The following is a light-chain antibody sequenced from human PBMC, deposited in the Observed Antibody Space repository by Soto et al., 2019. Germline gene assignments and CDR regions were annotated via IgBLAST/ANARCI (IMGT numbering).Light chain of an antibody. V-gene: IGKV1-39*01. J-gene: IGKJ1*01. CDR3: QQYNTDSPWT. CDR2: AAS. Sequence: DIQMTQSPSSLSASVGDRVTITCRASQSIRNYLNWYQQKPGKAPKLLIYAASSLQSGVPSRFSGSGSGTDFTLTISNLHLEDFATYYCQQYNTDSPWTFGQGTKVDTK. CDR1: QSIRNY.